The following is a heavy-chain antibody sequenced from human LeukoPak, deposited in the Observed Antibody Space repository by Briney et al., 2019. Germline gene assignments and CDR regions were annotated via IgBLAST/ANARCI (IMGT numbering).Heavy chain of an antibody. CDR2: INHSGST. J-gene: IGHJ6*03. V-gene: IGHV4-34*01. CDR1: GGSFSGYY. D-gene: IGHD3-3*01. CDR3: ARGRRYYDFWSGYYTGDYYYYYYMDV. Sequence: PSVTLSLTCAVYGGSFSGYYWSWIRQPPGKGLEWIGEINHSGSTNYNPSLKSRVTISVDTSKNQFSLKLSSVTAADTAVYYCARGRRYYDFWSGYYTGDYYYYYYMDVWGKGTTVTVSS.